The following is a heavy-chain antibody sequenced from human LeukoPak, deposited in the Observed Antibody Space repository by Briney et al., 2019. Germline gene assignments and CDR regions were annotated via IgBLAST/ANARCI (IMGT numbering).Heavy chain of an antibody. D-gene: IGHD6-25*01. J-gene: IGHJ4*02. CDR1: GGSVNKGPHY. V-gene: IGHV4-34*01. CDR2: INHSGST. CDR3: ARARLDGEHSSDFDY. Sequence: PSETLSLTCTVSGGSVNKGPHYWGWIRQPPGKGLEWIGEINHSGSTNYNPSLKSRVTISVDTSKNQFSLKLSSVTAADTAVFYCARARLDGEHSSDFDYWGQGTLVTVSS.